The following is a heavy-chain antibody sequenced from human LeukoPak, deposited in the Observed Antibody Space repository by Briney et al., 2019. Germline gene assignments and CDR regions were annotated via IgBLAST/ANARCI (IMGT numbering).Heavy chain of an antibody. CDR3: AWGGGHCSSTSCYAGNWFDP. Sequence: SVKVSCKASGGTFSSYAISWVRQAPGQGLEWMGGIIPIFGTANYAQKFQGRVTITADKPTSTAYMELSSLRSEDTAVYYCAWGGGHCSSTSCYAGNWFDPWGQGTLVTVSS. CDR1: GGTFSSYA. V-gene: IGHV1-69*06. J-gene: IGHJ5*02. D-gene: IGHD2-2*01. CDR2: IIPIFGTA.